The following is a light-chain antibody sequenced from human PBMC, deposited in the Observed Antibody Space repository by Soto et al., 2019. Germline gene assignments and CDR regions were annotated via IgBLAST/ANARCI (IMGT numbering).Light chain of an antibody. CDR2: EVS. J-gene: IGLJ2*01. CDR3: CSYAGSNNFV. Sequence: QSALTQPPSASGSPGQSVTISCTGTSSDVGGYNYVSWYQQHPGKAPKLMIYEVSNRPSGVPDRFSGSKSGNTASLTVSGLHAEDEDYYYCCSYAGSNNFVFGGGTKLTVL. V-gene: IGLV2-8*01. CDR1: SSDVGGYNY.